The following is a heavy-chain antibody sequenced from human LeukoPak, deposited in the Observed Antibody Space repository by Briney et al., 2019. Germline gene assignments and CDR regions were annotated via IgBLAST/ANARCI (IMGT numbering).Heavy chain of an antibody. V-gene: IGHV3-48*02. CDR1: GFTFSTSN. CDR2: ISSGGTTI. J-gene: IGHJ4*02. Sequence: GGSLRLSCAASGFTFSTSNMNWVRQVPGKGLEWVSYISSGGTTIYYADSVKGRFTISRDNTKNSLYLQMNSLIDEDTAVYYCARVRCSAGTCSYFDYWGQGTLVTVSS. CDR3: ARVRCSAGTCSYFDY. D-gene: IGHD2-15*01.